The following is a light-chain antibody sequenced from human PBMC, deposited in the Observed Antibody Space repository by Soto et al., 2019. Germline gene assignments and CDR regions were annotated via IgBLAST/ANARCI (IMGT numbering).Light chain of an antibody. CDR2: WAS. J-gene: IGKJ4*01. CDR1: QNILYNSNNKNY. CDR3: QQYYSTPPS. Sequence: DIVMPQSPDSLAVSLCQTSPINXNSRQNILYNSNNKNYLAWYQQKPGQPPNLLIYWASTRQSGVHDRFSGSGSGTDFTLTISSLQAEDVAVYYCQQYYSTPPSFGGGTKVDIK. V-gene: IGKV4-1*01.